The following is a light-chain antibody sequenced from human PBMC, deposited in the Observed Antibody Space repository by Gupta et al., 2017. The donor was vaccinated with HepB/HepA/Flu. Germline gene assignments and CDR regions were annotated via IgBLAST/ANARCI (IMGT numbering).Light chain of an antibody. CDR2: DVS. CDR3: SSYTSSSTLFV. CDR1: SSDVGGYNY. V-gene: IGLV2-14*01. Sequence: QSALTQPASVSGSPGQSITISCTGTSSDVGGYNYVSWYQQHPGKAPKLMIYDVSNRPSGVSNRFSGSKSGNTASLTISGLQADDEADYYCSSYTSSSTLFVFGTGTKVTVL. J-gene: IGLJ1*01.